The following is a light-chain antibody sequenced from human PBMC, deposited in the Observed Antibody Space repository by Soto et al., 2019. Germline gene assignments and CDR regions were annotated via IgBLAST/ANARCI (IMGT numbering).Light chain of an antibody. Sequence: QSVLTQPPFASGSPGQSVTISCTGTSSDVGGYNYVSWYQQHPGKAPKLMISEVSKRPSGVPDRFSGSKSGNTASLTVSGLQAEDEADYYCSSFAGNNNLVFGGGTQLTVL. CDR2: EVS. V-gene: IGLV2-8*01. CDR1: SSDVGGYNY. J-gene: IGLJ2*01. CDR3: SSFAGNNNLV.